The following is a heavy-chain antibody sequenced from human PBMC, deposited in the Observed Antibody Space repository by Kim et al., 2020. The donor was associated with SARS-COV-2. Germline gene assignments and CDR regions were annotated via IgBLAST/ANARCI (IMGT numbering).Heavy chain of an antibody. D-gene: IGHD3-16*02. CDR1: GYTFTSYG. Sequence: ASVKVSCKASGYTFTSYGISWVRQAPGQGLEWMGWISAYNGNTNYAQKLQGRVTMTTDTSTSTAYMELRSLRSDDTAVYYCARDLRERLGELSLLFDYWGQGTLVTVSS. V-gene: IGHV1-18*01. CDR3: ARDLRERLGELSLLFDY. J-gene: IGHJ4*02. CDR2: ISAYNGNT.